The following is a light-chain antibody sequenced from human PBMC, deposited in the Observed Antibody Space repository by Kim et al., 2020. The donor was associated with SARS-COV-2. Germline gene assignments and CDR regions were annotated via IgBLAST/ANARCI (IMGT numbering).Light chain of an antibody. Sequence: GKTVTISGTGSSGSIASNYVQWYQQRPGSAPTTVIYEDNQRPSGVPDRFSGSIDSSSNSASLTISGLKTEDEADYYCQSYDSSLWVFGGGTQLTVL. CDR2: EDN. CDR1: SGSIASNY. J-gene: IGLJ3*02. CDR3: QSYDSSLWV. V-gene: IGLV6-57*02.